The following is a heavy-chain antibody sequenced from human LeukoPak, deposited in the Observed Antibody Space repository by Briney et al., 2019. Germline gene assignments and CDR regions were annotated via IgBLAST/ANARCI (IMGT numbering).Heavy chain of an antibody. CDR2: IDSRSASI. D-gene: IGHD3-22*01. Sequence: GGSLRLSCAASGFTFSSYEMNWVRQAPGKGLEWVSYIDSRSASIYYADSVKGRFTISRDNAKQSLYLQMNGLRAEDTAVYYCARDRAHYDNSANAFDVWGQGTMVTVS. CDR1: GFTFSSYE. CDR3: ARDRAHYDNSANAFDV. J-gene: IGHJ3*01. V-gene: IGHV3-48*03.